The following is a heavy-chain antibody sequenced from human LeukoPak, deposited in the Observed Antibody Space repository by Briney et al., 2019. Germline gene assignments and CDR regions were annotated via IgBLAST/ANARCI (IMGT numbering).Heavy chain of an antibody. CDR1: GFTFSNYW. CDR2: ISSSSSTM. J-gene: IGHJ3*02. CDR3: ARDHHRRLYDSQARDTFDI. D-gene: IGHD3-22*01. Sequence: GGSLRLSCEASGFTFSNYWMSWVRQAPGKGLEWVSYISSSSSTMYYADSVKGRFSISRDNAKKSLYLQMNSLRAEDTAVYYCARDHHRRLYDSQARDTFDIWGQGTMVTVSS. V-gene: IGHV3-48*01.